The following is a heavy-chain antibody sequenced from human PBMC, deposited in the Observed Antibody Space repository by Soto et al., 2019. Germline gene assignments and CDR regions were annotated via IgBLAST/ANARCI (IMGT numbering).Heavy chain of an antibody. J-gene: IGHJ6*02. CDR1: GFTFSSYG. CDR2: ISYDGSNK. Sequence: GGSLRLSCAASGFTFSSYGMHWVRQAPGKGLEWVAVISYDGSNKYYADSVKGRFTISRDNSKNTLYLQMNSLRAEDTAVYYCAKDDYYGSGSYYNVGGVTANDGMDVWGQGTTVTVSS. CDR3: AKDDYYGSGSYYNVGGVTANDGMDV. D-gene: IGHD3-10*01. V-gene: IGHV3-30*18.